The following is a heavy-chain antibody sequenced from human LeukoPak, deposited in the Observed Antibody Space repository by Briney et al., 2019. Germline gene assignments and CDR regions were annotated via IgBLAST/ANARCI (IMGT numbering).Heavy chain of an antibody. Sequence: GGSLRLSCAASGFTFSSYAMSWVRQAPGKGLEWVSATSGSGGSTYYADSVKGRFTISRDNSKKTLYLQMNSLRAEDTAVYCCAKTGYCSSTSCYTPLADYWGQGTLVTVSS. J-gene: IGHJ4*02. D-gene: IGHD2-2*02. CDR1: GFTFSSYA. CDR3: AKTGYCSSTSCYTPLADY. CDR2: TSGSGGST. V-gene: IGHV3-23*01.